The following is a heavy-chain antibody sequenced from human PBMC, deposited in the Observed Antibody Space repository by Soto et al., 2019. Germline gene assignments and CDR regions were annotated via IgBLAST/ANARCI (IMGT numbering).Heavy chain of an antibody. CDR2: IGTTSSYI. CDR1: GFTFSVYT. V-gene: IGHV3-21*04. J-gene: IGHJ4*02. CDR3: AKAERGRLTVVHFDY. D-gene: IGHD2-8*01. Sequence: GGSLRLSCVASGFTFSVYTMDWVRQAPGKGLEWVSSIGTTSSYIYYADSVKGRFTISRDNSKNTLYLQMNSLRAEDTALYYCAKAERGRLTVVHFDYWGQGTLVTVSS.